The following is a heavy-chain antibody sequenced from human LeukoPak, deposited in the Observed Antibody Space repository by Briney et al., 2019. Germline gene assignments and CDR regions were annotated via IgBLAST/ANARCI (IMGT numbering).Heavy chain of an antibody. CDR2: ISGSGSTI. CDR3: ARDRVDTAMVVAFDI. J-gene: IGHJ3*02. Sequence: PGGSLRLSCAASGFTFSSYVMSWVRQAPGKGLGWVSAISGSGSTIYYADSVKGRFTISRDNAKNSLYLQMNSLRAEDTAVYYCARDRVDTAMVVAFDIWGQGTMVTVSS. D-gene: IGHD5-18*01. V-gene: IGHV3-21*04. CDR1: GFTFSSYV.